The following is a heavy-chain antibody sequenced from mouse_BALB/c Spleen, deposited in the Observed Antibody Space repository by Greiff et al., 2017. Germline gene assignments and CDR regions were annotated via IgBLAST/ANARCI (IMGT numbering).Heavy chain of an antibody. D-gene: IGHD2-4*01. CDR3: ARNRGITAYFDY. Sequence: VQRVESGPGLVQPSQSLSITCTVSGFSLTSYGVHWVRQSPGKGLEWLGVIWSGGSTDYNAAFISRLSISKDNSKSQVFFKMNSLQANDTAIYYCARNRGITAYFDYWGQGTTLTVSS. V-gene: IGHV2-2*02. CDR1: GFSLTSYG. J-gene: IGHJ2*01. CDR2: IWSGGST.